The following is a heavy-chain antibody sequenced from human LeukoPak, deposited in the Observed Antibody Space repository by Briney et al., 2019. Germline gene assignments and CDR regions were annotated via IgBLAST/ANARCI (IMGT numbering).Heavy chain of an antibody. CDR1: GYIFSNYN. J-gene: IGHJ4*02. CDR2: ISGSGSYM. Sequence: PGGSLRLSCAASGYIFSNYNMHWVRQAPGKGLEWVSSISGSGSYMYYVDSLKGRFTISRDNAKNSLHLQINSLAAEDTAVYYCATEGAVTVRAFDYWGQGTLVTVSS. D-gene: IGHD3-10*02. V-gene: IGHV3-21*01. CDR3: ATEGAVTVRAFDY.